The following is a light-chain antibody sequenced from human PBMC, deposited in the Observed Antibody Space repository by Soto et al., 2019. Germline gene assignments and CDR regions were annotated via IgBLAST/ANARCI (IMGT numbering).Light chain of an antibody. CDR1: SIGSKS. CDR2: YXX. CDR3: QVWDSSSDHVI. V-gene: IGLV3-21*04. Sequence: SYELTQPPSVSLAPGQTASITCGGNSIGSKSVHWYQQKPGQAPIVVIYYXXXRXXXXXXRXAXXXXGNTATLTISRVEAGDEXXYYCQVWDSSSDHVIFGGGTKLTVL. J-gene: IGLJ2*01.